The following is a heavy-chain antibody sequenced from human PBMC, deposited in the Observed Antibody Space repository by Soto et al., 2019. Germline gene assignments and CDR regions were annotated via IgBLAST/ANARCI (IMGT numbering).Heavy chain of an antibody. CDR3: ARGSTVAAILFDY. J-gene: IGHJ4*02. V-gene: IGHV4-31*03. CDR1: GGSISSGGYY. D-gene: IGHD2-15*01. CDR2: IYYSGST. Sequence: PSETLSLTCTVSGGSISSGGYYWSWIRQHPGKGLEWIGYIYYSGSTYYNPSLKSRVIISVDTSKNQFSLKLSSVTAADTAVYYCARGSTVAAILFDYWGQGTLVTVSS.